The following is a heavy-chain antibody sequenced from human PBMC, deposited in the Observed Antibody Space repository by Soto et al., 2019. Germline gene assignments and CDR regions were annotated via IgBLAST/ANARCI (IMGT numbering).Heavy chain of an antibody. J-gene: IGHJ5*02. CDR1: GFNTRFYS. D-gene: IGHD1-7*01. CDR2: LSRSGGAT. Sequence: WGSLRISCTSSGFNTRFYSMSWVRQTPGKGLEWVAALSRSGGATYYADSVRGRFTISRDASKDTLFLQMSNLRAEDTALYYCSKGEMSTIRNSFDPWGQGTMVTVSS. V-gene: IGHV3-23*01. CDR3: SKGEMSTIRNSFDP.